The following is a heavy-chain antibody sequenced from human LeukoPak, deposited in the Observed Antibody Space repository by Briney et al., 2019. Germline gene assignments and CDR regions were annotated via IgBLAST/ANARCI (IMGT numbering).Heavy chain of an antibody. CDR3: ARLFTRAWEYRYGMDV. D-gene: IGHD1-26*01. CDR1: GGSITNSY. V-gene: IGHV4-59*08. CDR2: INYSGST. Sequence: SEALSLTCTVSGGSITNSYWNWIRQSPGKGLEWIGYINYSGSTNYNPSLKSRVTLSIDTSKNQFPLKLTSVTAADTAVFYCARLFTRAWEYRYGMDVWGQGTAVTVSS. J-gene: IGHJ6*02.